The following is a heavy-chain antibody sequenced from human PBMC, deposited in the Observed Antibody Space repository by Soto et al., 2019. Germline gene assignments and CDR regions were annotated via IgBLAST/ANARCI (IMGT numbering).Heavy chain of an antibody. J-gene: IGHJ4*02. CDR3: ARPFERKYGDYFDY. V-gene: IGHV1-3*01. CDR2: INAGNGNT. D-gene: IGHD4-17*01. Sequence: ASVKVSCKASGYTFTSYAMHWVRQAPGQRLEWMGWINAGNGNTKYSQKFQGRVTITRDTSASTAYMELSSLRSEDTAVYYCARPFERKYGDYFDYWGQGTLVTVSS. CDR1: GYTFTSYA.